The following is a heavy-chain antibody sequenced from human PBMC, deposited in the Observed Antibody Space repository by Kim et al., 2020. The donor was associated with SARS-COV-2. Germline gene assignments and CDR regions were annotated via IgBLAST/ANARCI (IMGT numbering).Heavy chain of an antibody. Sequence: SETLSLTCTVSGGSISSYYWSWIRQPPGKGLEWIGYIYYSGSTNYNPSLKSRVTISVDTSKNQFSLKLSSVTAADTAVYYCARVRAPVGAKRLGFDYWGQGTLVTVSS. CDR3: ARVRAPVGAKRLGFDY. D-gene: IGHD1-26*01. J-gene: IGHJ4*02. V-gene: IGHV4-59*01. CDR2: IYYSGST. CDR1: GGSISSYY.